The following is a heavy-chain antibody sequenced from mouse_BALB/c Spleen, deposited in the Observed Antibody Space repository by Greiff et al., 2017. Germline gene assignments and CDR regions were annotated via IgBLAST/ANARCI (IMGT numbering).Heavy chain of an antibody. CDR3: ARHEGGNYYAMDY. Sequence: EVHLVESGGGLVKPGGSLKLSCAASGFAFSSYDMSWVRQTPEKRLEWVAYISSGGGSTYYPDTVKGRFTISRDNAKNTLYLQMSSLKSEDTAMYYCARHEGGNYYAMDYWGQGTSVTVSS. D-gene: IGHD2-1*01. V-gene: IGHV5-12-1*01. CDR1: GFAFSSYD. J-gene: IGHJ4*01. CDR2: ISSGGGST.